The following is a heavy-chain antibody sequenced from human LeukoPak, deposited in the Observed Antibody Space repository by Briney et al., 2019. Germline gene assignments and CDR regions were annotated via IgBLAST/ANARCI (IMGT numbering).Heavy chain of an antibody. CDR3: ARIGRYCSGGSCDGY. Sequence: ASVKVSCKASGYTFTGYYMHWVRQAPGQGLEWMGWINPNSGGTNYAQKFQGRVTMTRDTSISTAYMELSRLGSDDTAVYYCARIGRYCSGGSCDGYWGQGTLVTVSS. J-gene: IGHJ4*02. CDR2: INPNSGGT. V-gene: IGHV1-2*02. D-gene: IGHD2-15*01. CDR1: GYTFTGYY.